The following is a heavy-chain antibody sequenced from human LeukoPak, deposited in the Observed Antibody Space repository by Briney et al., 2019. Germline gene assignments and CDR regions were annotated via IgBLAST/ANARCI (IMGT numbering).Heavy chain of an antibody. J-gene: IGHJ4*02. V-gene: IGHV3-48*02. CDR1: GFTFSSYS. CDR2: ISSSSSTI. D-gene: IGHD1-26*01. Sequence: TGGSLRLSCAASGFTFSSYSMNWVRQAPGKGLEWVSYISSSSSTIYYADSVKGRFTISRDNAKNSLYLQMNSLRDEDTAVYYCARDLLGATLGWYFDYWGQGTLVTVSS. CDR3: ARDLLGATLGWYFDY.